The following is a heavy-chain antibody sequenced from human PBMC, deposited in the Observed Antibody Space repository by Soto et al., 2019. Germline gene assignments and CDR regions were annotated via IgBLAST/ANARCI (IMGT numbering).Heavy chain of an antibody. V-gene: IGHV1-69*08. Sequence: QVQLVQSGAELKKTGSSVKVSCRASGDTFSSYAVNWVRQAPGRGLEWMGRKITVLGTTDYAQNFKGRLTITAEKSTKTVYMELSSLRSEDTAVYYCARRRYCGYDCYHKHYYGMDVWGQGTTVTVAS. CDR2: KITVLGTT. J-gene: IGHJ6*02. D-gene: IGHD2-21*01. CDR3: ARRRYCGYDCYHKHYYGMDV. CDR1: GDTFSSYA.